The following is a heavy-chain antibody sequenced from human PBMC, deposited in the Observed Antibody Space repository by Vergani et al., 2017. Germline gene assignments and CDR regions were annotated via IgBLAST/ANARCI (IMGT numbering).Heavy chain of an antibody. V-gene: IGHV3-30*02. CDR3: AKDRGYSGYDDLDY. CDR2: IQFDGSNQ. D-gene: IGHD5-12*01. Sequence: QVQLVESGGGVVQRGGSLRLSCATSGFTLSNYDMQWIRQGPGKGLEFVAFIQFDGSNQYYADSVKGRFTLSRDFSKNTLYLQMNSLRAEDTAVYYCAKDRGYSGYDDLDYWGQGTLVTVSS. J-gene: IGHJ4*02. CDR1: GFTLSNYD.